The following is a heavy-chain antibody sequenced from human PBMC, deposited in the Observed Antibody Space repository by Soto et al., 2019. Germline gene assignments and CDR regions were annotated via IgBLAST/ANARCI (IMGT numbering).Heavy chain of an antibody. CDR2: ISYDGSNK. J-gene: IGHJ4*02. D-gene: IGHD3-22*01. CDR1: GFTFSSYG. CDR3: AKGHHAYDSSGYYPDY. V-gene: IGHV3-30*18. Sequence: GGSLRLSCAASGFTFSSYGMHWVRQAPGKGLEWVAVISYDGSNKYYADSVKGRFTISRDNSKNTLYLQMNSLRAEDTAVYYCAKGHHAYDSSGYYPDYWGQGTLVTVSS.